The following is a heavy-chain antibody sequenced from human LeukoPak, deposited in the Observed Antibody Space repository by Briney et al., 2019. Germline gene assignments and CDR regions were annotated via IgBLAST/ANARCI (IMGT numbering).Heavy chain of an antibody. D-gene: IGHD5-12*01. J-gene: IGHJ5*02. CDR1: GGSFSGYY. Sequence: SETLSLTCAVYGGSFSGYYWSWIRQPPGKGLEWIGEINHSGSTNYNPSLKSRVTISVDTSKNQFSLKLSSVTAADTAVYYCARYSGYDRGSWGQGTLVTVSS. CDR3: ARYSGYDRGS. V-gene: IGHV4-34*01. CDR2: INHSGST.